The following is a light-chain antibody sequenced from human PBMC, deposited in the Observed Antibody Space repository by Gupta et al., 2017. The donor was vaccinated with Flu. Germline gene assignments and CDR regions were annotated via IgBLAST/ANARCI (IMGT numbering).Light chain of an antibody. V-gene: IGKV2D-26*03. CDR2: EVS. CDR3: MNEAQDP. J-gene: IGKJ3*01. CDR1: QSLLHRDGYTY. Sequence: EIVMTQTPLSLSITPGEQASMSCRSSQSLLHRDGYTYLYWFLQRARTVSTLLIYEVSNRFSGVPDRFRGSVSGTECTLNISRVEAEDFGVDYCMNEAQDPFGPGTRVDIK.